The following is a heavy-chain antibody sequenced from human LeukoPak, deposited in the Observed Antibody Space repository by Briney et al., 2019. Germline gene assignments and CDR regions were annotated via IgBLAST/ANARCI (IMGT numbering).Heavy chain of an antibody. CDR3: ATTESYGSGSYRTNYYSSGMDV. V-gene: IGHV5-51*01. CDR2: AYPGDSDT. J-gene: IGHJ6*02. CDR1: GDRFTSYW. Sequence: EALKISCKGSGDRFTSYWFGWGLRMPGKGLEGWGRAYPGDSDTRYSPSFQGQVTISADKSISTAYLQWSSLKASDTAMYYCATTESYGSGSYRTNYYSSGMDVWGQGTTVTVSS. D-gene: IGHD3-10*01.